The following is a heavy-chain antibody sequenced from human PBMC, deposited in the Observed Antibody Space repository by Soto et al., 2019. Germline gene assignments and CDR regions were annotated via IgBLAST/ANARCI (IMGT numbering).Heavy chain of an antibody. Sequence: SQTLSLTCVISGDSVSSNSAGWNWITQSPSRGLEWLGRTYYKSKWNNDYALSVKSRITINPDTSKNQFSLHLYSVTPEDTAVYYCTGTTWFRGMDVWGQGTPVTVSS. J-gene: IGHJ6*02. V-gene: IGHV6-1*01. CDR2: TYYKSKWNN. CDR1: GDSVSSNSAG. CDR3: TGTTWFRGMDV. D-gene: IGHD1-26*01.